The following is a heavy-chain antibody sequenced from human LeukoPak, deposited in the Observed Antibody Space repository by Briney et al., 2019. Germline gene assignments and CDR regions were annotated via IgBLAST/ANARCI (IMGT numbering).Heavy chain of an antibody. V-gene: IGHV4-59*01. Sequence: SETLSLTCTVSGGSISSYYWSWIRQPPGKGLEWIGYIYYSGSTNYNPSLKSRVTISLDTSKNQFPLKLSSVTAADTAMYYCASSRYTGSYSTIDFWGQGTLVTVSS. CDR1: GGSISSYY. CDR3: ASSRYTGSYSTIDF. J-gene: IGHJ4*02. D-gene: IGHD1-26*01. CDR2: IYYSGST.